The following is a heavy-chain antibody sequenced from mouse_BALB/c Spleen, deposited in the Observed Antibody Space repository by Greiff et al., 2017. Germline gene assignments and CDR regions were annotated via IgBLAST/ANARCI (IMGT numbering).Heavy chain of an antibody. CDR1: GFTFSSYG. D-gene: IGHD2-2*01. J-gene: IGHJ3*01. CDR3: ARPGGYDEGFAY. CDR2: ISSGGSYT. Sequence: EVKLQESGGDLVKPGGSLKLSCAASGFTFSSYGMSWVRQTPDKRLEWVATISSGGSYTYYPDSVKGRFTISRDNAKNTLYLQMSSLKSEDTAMYYCARPGGYDEGFAYWGQGTLVTVSA. V-gene: IGHV5-6*01.